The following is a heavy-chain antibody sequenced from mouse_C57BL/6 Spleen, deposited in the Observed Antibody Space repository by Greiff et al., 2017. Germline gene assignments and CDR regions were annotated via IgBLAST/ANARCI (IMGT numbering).Heavy chain of an antibody. V-gene: IGHV1-80*01. J-gene: IGHJ3*01. CDR2: IYPGDGDT. CDR3: EGLRRETGFAY. CDR1: GYAFSSYW. Sequence: QVQLQQSGAELVKPGASVKISCKASGYAFSSYWMNWVKQRPGKGLEWIGQIYPGDGDTNYNGKLKGKATLTADKSSSTAYMQLSSLTSEDSAVYFCEGLRRETGFAYWGQGTLVTVSA. D-gene: IGHD2-4*01.